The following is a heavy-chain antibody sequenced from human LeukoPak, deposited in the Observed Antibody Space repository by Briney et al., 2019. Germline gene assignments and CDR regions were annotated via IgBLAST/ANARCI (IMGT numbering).Heavy chain of an antibody. J-gene: IGHJ4*02. CDR1: GFTFSSYS. CDR3: ARRSRGIGRDLDY. V-gene: IGHV3-21*01. D-gene: IGHD3-16*02. Sequence: PGGSLRLSCAASGFTFSSYSMNWVRQAPGKGLEWVSSISSSSSYIYYADSVKGRFTISRDNAKNSLYLQMNSLRAEDTAVYYCARRSRGIGRDLDYWGQGTLVTVSS. CDR2: ISSSSSYI.